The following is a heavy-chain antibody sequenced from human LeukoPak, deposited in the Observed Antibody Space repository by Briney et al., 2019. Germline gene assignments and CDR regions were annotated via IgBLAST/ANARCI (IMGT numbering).Heavy chain of an antibody. CDR3: ALPLRDGDFYFDY. J-gene: IGHJ4*02. CDR1: GFTFSNYW. CDR2: INRDGRST. V-gene: IGHV3-74*01. D-gene: IGHD4-17*01. Sequence: GSLRLSCAASGFTFSNYWVHWVRQAPGKGLVWVSRINRDGRSTNYADSVKGRFTISRDNAKNTVFLQMNSLRAEDTAVYYCALPLRDGDFYFDYWGQGALVTVSS.